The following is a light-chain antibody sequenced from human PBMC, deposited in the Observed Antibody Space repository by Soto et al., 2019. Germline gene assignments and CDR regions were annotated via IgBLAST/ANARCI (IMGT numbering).Light chain of an antibody. Sequence: DIQMTQSPSTLSASVGDRVTITCRASQSISSWLAWYQQKPGKAPKLLIYKASSLDSGVPSRFSGSGSGTEFTLTISSLQPDDFATYYCRQHNSYQWTFGQGTKVEIK. CDR2: KAS. J-gene: IGKJ1*01. V-gene: IGKV1-5*03. CDR3: RQHNSYQWT. CDR1: QSISSW.